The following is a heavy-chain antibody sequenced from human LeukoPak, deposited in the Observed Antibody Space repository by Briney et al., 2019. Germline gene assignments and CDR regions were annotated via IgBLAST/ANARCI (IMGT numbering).Heavy chain of an antibody. D-gene: IGHD4-11*01. V-gene: IGHV3-21*04. Sequence: GGSLRLSCAASGFTFSTYSMNWVRQAPGKGLEWVSSITGSSNYMYYADSVKGRFTISRDNSKNTLYLQMNSLRAEDTAVYYCAKAGDYSYFDYWGQGTLVTVSS. CDR3: AKAGDYSYFDY. CDR1: GFTFSTYS. CDR2: ITGSSNYM. J-gene: IGHJ4*02.